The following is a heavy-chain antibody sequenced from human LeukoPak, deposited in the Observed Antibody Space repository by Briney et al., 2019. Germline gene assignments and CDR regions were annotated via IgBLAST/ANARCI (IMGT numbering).Heavy chain of an antibody. Sequence: ASVKVSCKASGYTFTNYAVNWMRQAPGQRLEWMGWISTGNGDTKFSQNYQARVTITRDASASTAYMELSSLTSEDTAVYFCARGLWSAHRREYYFDSWGQGTLVTVSS. J-gene: IGHJ4*02. CDR2: ISTGNGDT. CDR3: ARGLWSAHRREYYFDS. D-gene: IGHD3-3*01. V-gene: IGHV1-3*04. CDR1: GYTFTNYA.